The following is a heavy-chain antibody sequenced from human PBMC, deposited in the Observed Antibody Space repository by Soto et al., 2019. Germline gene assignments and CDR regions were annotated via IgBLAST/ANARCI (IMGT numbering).Heavy chain of an antibody. J-gene: IGHJ4*02. Sequence: SETLSLTCTVSGGSISTNIYYWGWIRQPPGKGLEWIGSLYNSGSTSYNPSLKSRVAISVDTSKNQFSLKLNSVTAADTAFYYCAGHSGNYYEVPLLFDYWGQGTLVTVSS. D-gene: IGHD1-26*01. CDR2: LYNSGST. CDR3: AGHSGNYYEVPLLFDY. V-gene: IGHV4-39*01. CDR1: GGSISTNIYY.